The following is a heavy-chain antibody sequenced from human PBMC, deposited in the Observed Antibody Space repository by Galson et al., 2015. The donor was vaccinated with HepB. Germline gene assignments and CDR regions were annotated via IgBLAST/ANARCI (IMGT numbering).Heavy chain of an antibody. Sequence: SLRLSCAASGFTFDDYAMHWGRQAPGKGLEWVSGISWNSGSIGYADSVKGRFTISRDNAKNSLYLQMNSLRAEDTALYYCAKGVYDFWSVTPGMDVWGQGTTVTVSS. V-gene: IGHV3-9*01. D-gene: IGHD3-3*01. CDR2: ISWNSGSI. CDR3: AKGVYDFWSVTPGMDV. CDR1: GFTFDDYA. J-gene: IGHJ6*02.